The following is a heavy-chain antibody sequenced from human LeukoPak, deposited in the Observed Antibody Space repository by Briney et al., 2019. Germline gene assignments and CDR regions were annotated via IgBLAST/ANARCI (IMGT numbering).Heavy chain of an antibody. J-gene: IGHJ4*02. CDR3: AKVGGYGDYIIDY. CDR2: ISYDGSNK. Sequence: QPGRSLRLSCAASGFTFSSYGMHWVRQAPGKGLEWVAVISYDGSNKYYADSVKGRFTISRDNSQNTLYLQMNSLRAEDTAVYYCAKVGGYGDYIIDYWGQGTLVTVSS. V-gene: IGHV3-30*18. D-gene: IGHD4-17*01. CDR1: GFTFSSYG.